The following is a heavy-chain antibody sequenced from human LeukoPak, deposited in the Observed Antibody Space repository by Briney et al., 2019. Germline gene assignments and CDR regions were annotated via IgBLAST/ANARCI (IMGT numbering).Heavy chain of an antibody. V-gene: IGHV4-59*08. CDR1: GGSINNYF. CDR3: ARFSQYSGSSARYLDY. J-gene: IGHJ4*02. Sequence: SETLSLTCTVSGGSINNYFWSWVRQPPGEGLEWIAYIYYSGSTNYNPSLKTRVTISVDTSKNQFSLRLNSVTAADTAVYYCARFSQYSGSSARYLDYWGQGILVTVSS. D-gene: IGHD3-22*01. CDR2: IYYSGST.